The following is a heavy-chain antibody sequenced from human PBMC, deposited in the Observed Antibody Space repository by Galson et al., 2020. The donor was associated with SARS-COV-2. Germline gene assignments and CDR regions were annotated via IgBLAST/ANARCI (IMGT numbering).Heavy chain of an antibody. CDR3: ARPRGGSYVGAFDI. V-gene: IGHV3-30*04. J-gene: IGHJ3*02. CDR2: ISYDGSNK. Sequence: GGSLRLSCAASELTFSSYAMHWVRQAPGKGLEWVAVISYDGSNKYYADSVKGRFTISRDNSKNTLYLQMNSLRAEDTAVYYRARPRGGSYVGAFDIGGQGTMFTVSS. CDR1: ELTFSSYA. D-gene: IGHD1-26*01.